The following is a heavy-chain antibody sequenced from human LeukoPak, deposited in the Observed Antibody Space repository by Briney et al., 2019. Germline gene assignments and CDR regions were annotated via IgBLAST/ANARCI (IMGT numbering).Heavy chain of an antibody. CDR1: GGSISSYY. CDR3: ARLAAAGTGWFDP. V-gene: IGHV4-59*01. J-gene: IGHJ5*02. CDR2: IYYSGST. D-gene: IGHD6-13*01. Sequence: SETLSLTCTVPGGSISSYYWSWIRQPPGKGLEWIGYIYYSGSTNYNPSLKSRVTISVDTSKNQFSLKLSSVTAADTAVYYCARLAAAGTGWFDPWGQGTLVTVSS.